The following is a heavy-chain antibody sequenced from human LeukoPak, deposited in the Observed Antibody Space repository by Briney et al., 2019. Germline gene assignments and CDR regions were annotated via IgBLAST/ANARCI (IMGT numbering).Heavy chain of an antibody. CDR1: GYTFTSYD. CDR2: MNPNSGNT. Sequence: GASVKVSCKASGYTFTSYDINWVRQATGQGLEWMGWMNPNSGNTGYAQKFQGRVTMTRNTSISTAYMELSSLRSEDTAVYYCASLYSSYDYVNDAFDIWGQGTMVTVSS. V-gene: IGHV1-8*01. J-gene: IGHJ3*02. D-gene: IGHD5-12*01. CDR3: ASLYSSYDYVNDAFDI.